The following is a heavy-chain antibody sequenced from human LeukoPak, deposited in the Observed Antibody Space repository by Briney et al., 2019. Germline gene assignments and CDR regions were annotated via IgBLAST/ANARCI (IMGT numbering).Heavy chain of an antibody. Sequence: SVKVSCKASVGTFSSYAISWVRQAPGQGLEWMGRIIPIFGTANYAQKFQGRVTITTDESTSTAYMELSSLRSEDTAVYYCAREMKSPYYYDSSGKYYFDYWGQGTLVTVSS. CDR1: VGTFSSYA. V-gene: IGHV1-69*05. CDR3: AREMKSPYYYDSSGKYYFDY. D-gene: IGHD3-22*01. J-gene: IGHJ4*02. CDR2: IIPIFGTA.